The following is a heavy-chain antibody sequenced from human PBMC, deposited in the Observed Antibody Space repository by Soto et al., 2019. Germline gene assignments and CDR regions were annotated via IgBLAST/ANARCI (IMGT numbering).Heavy chain of an antibody. CDR3: ARSLGETTSLFDY. CDR2: INPSSGTT. V-gene: IGHV1-46*01. Sequence: QVQLVQSGAEMKQPGASVKLSCQASGYIFIHCFMHWVRQAAGLGLEWMGGINPSSGTTTYAQKFQGRVTETRDTSTSTVYMELSSLGSGDTAMYYCARSLGETTSLFDYWGQGSLVTVSA. D-gene: IGHD1-26*01. CDR1: GYIFIHCF. J-gene: IGHJ4*02.